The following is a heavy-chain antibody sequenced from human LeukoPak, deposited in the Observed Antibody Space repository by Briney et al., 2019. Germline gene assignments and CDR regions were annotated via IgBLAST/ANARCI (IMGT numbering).Heavy chain of an antibody. Sequence: PEGSLRLSCAASGFIFSSYPMRWVRQAPGLGLQWVAVISHDGSNKFYEDFVKGRFTISRDNSKSTLYLHLNIPRPEDTAMYYCTRSVVPTADFDYWGQGNLVTVSS. CDR1: GFIFSSYP. D-gene: IGHD2-21*01. J-gene: IGHJ4*02. CDR2: ISHDGSNK. V-gene: IGHV3-30*01. CDR3: TRSVVPTADFDY.